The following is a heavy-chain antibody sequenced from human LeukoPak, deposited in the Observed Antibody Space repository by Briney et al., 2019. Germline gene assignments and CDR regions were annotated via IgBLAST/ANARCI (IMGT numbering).Heavy chain of an antibody. CDR3: ARDPYYDIPYYFDY. J-gene: IGHJ4*02. V-gene: IGHV3-33*01. Sequence: PGGSLRLSCAASGFTFSSYGMHWVRQAPGKVLEWVAVIWYDGSNKYYADSVKGRFTISRDNSKNTLYLQMNSLRAEDTAVYYCARDPYYDIPYYFDYWGQGTLVTVSS. D-gene: IGHD3-22*01. CDR2: IWYDGSNK. CDR1: GFTFSSYG.